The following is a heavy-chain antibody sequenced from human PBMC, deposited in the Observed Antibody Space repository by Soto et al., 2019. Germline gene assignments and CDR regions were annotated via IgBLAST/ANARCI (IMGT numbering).Heavy chain of an antibody. CDR1: GYTFTGYY. J-gene: IGHJ4*02. D-gene: IGHD3-3*01. CDR2: INPNSGGT. CDR3: ARDYDFWSGYYQLDY. Sequence: ASVKVSCKASGYTFTGYYMHWVRQAPGQGLEWMGWINPNSGGTNYAQKFQGWVTMTRDTSISTAYMELSRLRSDDTAVYYCARDYDFWSGYYQLDYWGQGTLVTVSS. V-gene: IGHV1-2*04.